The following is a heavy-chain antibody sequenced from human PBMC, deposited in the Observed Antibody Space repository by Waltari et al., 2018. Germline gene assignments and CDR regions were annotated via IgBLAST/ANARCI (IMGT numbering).Heavy chain of an antibody. CDR3: ARGGIVVVPAAKDAFDI. V-gene: IGHV1-2*04. CDR2: SNPKRGGT. Sequence: QVQLVQSGAEVKKPGASVKVSCKASGYTFTGYYMPWVRQAPGQGLEWMGWSNPKRGGTNDDQKFQGWVTVTRDTSISTAYMELSRLRSDDTAVYYCARGGIVVVPAAKDAFDIWGQGTMVTVSS. CDR1: GYTFTGYY. J-gene: IGHJ3*02. D-gene: IGHD2-2*01.